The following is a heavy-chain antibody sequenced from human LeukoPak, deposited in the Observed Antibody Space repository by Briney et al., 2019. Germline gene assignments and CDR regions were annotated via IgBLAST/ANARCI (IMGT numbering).Heavy chain of an antibody. J-gene: IGHJ4*02. V-gene: IGHV5-51*01. D-gene: IGHD3-22*01. Sequence: GESLKISCKGSGYTFTNYWVGWVRQMPGKGLEWMGTIYPNNSDSRYNPSFRGEVTISVDRSITTAYLLWKSLKASDTAIYYCALSNEAFDSAGYFDYWGQGTLVTVSS. CDR1: GYTFTNYW. CDR2: IYPNNSDS. CDR3: ALSNEAFDSAGYFDY.